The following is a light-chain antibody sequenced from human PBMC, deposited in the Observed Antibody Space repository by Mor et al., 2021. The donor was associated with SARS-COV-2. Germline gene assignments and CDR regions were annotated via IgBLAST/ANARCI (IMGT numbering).Light chain of an antibody. CDR3: QSYDTTLSGWV. J-gene: IGLJ3*02. Sequence: QQLPGTAPSLLIDGNNNRPSGVPDRFSGSKSGTSASLAIIGLQAEDEADFYCQSYDTTLSGWVFGGGTKLTVL. V-gene: IGLV1-40*01. CDR2: GNN.